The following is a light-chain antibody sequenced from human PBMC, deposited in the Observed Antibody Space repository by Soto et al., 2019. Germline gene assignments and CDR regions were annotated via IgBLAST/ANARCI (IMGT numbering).Light chain of an antibody. CDR3: SSYTSSLYV. V-gene: IGLV2-14*01. Sequence: QSVLTQPASVSGSPGQSITISCTGTSSDVGGYSYVSWYQHHPGKAPKLMIYEVSNRPSGVSNRFSGSKSGNTASLTISGLQAEDEADYYCSSYTSSLYVFGTGTKVTVL. CDR2: EVS. J-gene: IGLJ1*01. CDR1: SSDVGGYSY.